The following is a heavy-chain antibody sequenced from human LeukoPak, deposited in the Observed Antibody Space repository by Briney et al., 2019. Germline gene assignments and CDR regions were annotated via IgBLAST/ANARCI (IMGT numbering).Heavy chain of an antibody. CDR2: IYNDGTMT. Sequence: GGSLRLSCVASVFSLYGNWMHWVRQAPGRGLVCVSRIYNDGTMTHYADFVKGRFTISRDNAKNTLYLQMNSLRVEDTAMYYCARGTSPEPWGQGTLVTVFS. V-gene: IGHV3-74*01. CDR1: VFSLYGNW. J-gene: IGHJ5*02. CDR3: ARGTSPEP. D-gene: IGHD1-7*01.